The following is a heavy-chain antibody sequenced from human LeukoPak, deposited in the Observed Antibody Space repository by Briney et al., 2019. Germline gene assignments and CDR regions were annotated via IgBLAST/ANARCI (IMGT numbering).Heavy chain of an antibody. J-gene: IGHJ2*01. V-gene: IGHV4-59*01. CDR2: IYYSGST. CDR1: RGSISSYY. Sequence: SETLSLTCTVSRGSISSYYWSWIRQPPGKGLEWIGYIYYSGSTNYNPSLKSRVTISVDTSKSQFSLKLSSVTAADTAVYYCARDTGYYPHWYFDLWGRGTLVTVSS. CDR3: ARDTGYYPHWYFDL. D-gene: IGHD3-9*01.